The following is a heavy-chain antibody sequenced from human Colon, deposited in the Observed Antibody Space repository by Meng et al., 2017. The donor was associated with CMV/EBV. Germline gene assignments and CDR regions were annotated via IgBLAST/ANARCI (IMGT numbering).Heavy chain of an antibody. CDR3: ARDRVLTSYDAFDI. D-gene: IGHD4/OR15-4a*01. J-gene: IGHJ3*02. V-gene: IGHV1-69*04. CDR2: FFPLLGIT. CDR1: GGTFASHT. Sequence: SGGTFASHTLSWVRRAPGQGREWMGRFFPLLGITTYAEKCEGRVTFSADKSTNTAYMDLSSLTSADTAVYYCARDRVLTSYDAFDIWGQGTMVTVSS.